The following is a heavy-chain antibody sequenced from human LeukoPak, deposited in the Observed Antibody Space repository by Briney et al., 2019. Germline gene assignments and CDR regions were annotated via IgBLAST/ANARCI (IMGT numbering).Heavy chain of an antibody. CDR1: GYTFTSYG. Sequence: ASVNVSCKASGYTFTSYGISWVGQAPGQGLEWMGWISAYNGNTNYEQKFQGRVTMTTDTSTSTAYMELRSLRSDDTALYYCARAESLYGGNLAAAFDIWGQGTMVTVSS. CDR2: ISAYNGNT. D-gene: IGHD4-23*01. V-gene: IGHV1-18*01. CDR3: ARAESLYGGNLAAAFDI. J-gene: IGHJ3*02.